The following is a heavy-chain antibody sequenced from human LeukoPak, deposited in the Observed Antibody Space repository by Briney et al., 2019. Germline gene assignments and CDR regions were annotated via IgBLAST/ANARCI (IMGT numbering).Heavy chain of an antibody. D-gene: IGHD6-19*01. CDR3: AKDRLKIAVAGNFDY. V-gene: IGHV3-23*01. Sequence: GGSLRLSCAASGFTFSSYAMSWVRQAPGKGLKWVSAISGSGGSTYYADSVKGRFTISRDNSKNTLYLQMNSLRAEDTAVYYCAKDRLKIAVAGNFDYWGQGTLVTVSS. CDR1: GFTFSSYA. CDR2: ISGSGGST. J-gene: IGHJ4*02.